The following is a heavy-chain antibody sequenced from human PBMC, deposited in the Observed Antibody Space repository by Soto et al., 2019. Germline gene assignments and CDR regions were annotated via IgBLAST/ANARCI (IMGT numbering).Heavy chain of an antibody. CDR3: ARSGGGQWWEVYYFDY. V-gene: IGHV4-30-4*01. Sequence: SETLSLTCTVSGGSISSGDYYWSWIRQPPGKGLEWIGYIYYSGSTYYNPSLKSRLTISVDTSKNQFSLKLSSVTAADTAVYYCARSGGGQWWEVYYFDYWGQGTLVTVSS. CDR2: IYYSGST. D-gene: IGHD2-15*01. J-gene: IGHJ4*02. CDR1: GGSISSGDYY.